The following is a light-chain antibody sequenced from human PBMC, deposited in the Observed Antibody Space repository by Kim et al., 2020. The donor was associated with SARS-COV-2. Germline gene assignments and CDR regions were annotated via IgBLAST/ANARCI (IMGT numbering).Light chain of an antibody. CDR3: QSYGHDHNQV. V-gene: IGLV6-57*03. CDR1: SGTILSNY. CDR2: EDN. J-gene: IGLJ3*02. Sequence: NFMLTQPHSVSESPGKTVTISCTRSSGTILSNYVQWYQQRPGSAPTAVIFEDNQRTSGVPGRFSGSIDSSSTSASLTITGLKTEDEADYYCQSYGHDHNQVFGGGTKVTVL.